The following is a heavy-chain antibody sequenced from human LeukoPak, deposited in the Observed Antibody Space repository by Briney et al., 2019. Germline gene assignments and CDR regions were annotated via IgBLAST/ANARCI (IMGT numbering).Heavy chain of an antibody. D-gene: IGHD4-17*01. CDR1: GGSISSGTYY. V-gene: IGHV4-39*02. Sequence: SETLSLTCTVSGGSISSGTYYWGSIRQPPGKGLEWLGTVFYGGTPYYNPSLKSRVTISVDTSKNHFSLGLSSVTAADTAVYYCARLDSGDYFFDYWGQGSLVTVSS. CDR2: VFYGGTP. CDR3: ARLDSGDYFFDY. J-gene: IGHJ4*02.